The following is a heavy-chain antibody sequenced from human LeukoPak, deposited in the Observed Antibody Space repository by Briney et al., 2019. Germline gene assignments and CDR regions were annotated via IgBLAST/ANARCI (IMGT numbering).Heavy chain of an antibody. D-gene: IGHD3-22*01. V-gene: IGHV3-7*04. CDR2: IKQDGSEK. J-gene: IGHJ4*02. CDR1: GFTFSSYW. Sequence: PGGSLRLSCAASGFTFSSYWMSWVRQAPGKGLEWVANIKQDGSEKYYVDSVKGRFTISRDNAKNSLYLQMYSLRAEDTAVYYCARYYYDSSGYYYDYWGQGTLVTVSS. CDR3: ARYYYDSSGYYYDY.